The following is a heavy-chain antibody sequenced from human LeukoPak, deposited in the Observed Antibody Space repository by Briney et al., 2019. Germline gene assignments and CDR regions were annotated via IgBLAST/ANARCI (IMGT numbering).Heavy chain of an antibody. J-gene: IGHJ4*02. D-gene: IGHD5-24*01. CDR2: ISAYNGNT. CDR1: GYTFTSYG. V-gene: IGHV1-18*01. CDR3: ARPERDGHNPPLDY. Sequence: ASVKVSCKASGYTFTSYGISWVRQAPGQGLEWMGWISAYNGNTNYAQKLQGRVTITTDTSTSTAYMELRSLRSDDTAVYYCARPERDGHNPPLDYWGQGTLVTVSS.